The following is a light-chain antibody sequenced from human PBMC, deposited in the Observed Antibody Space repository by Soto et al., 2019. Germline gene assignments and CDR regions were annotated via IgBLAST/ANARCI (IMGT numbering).Light chain of an antibody. CDR3: QQYHTWPIT. CDR2: DAS. V-gene: IGKV1-5*01. Sequence: IQMTQSPSSLSPSVGDRVTITCRASRSISDWLAWYQQKPGKAPELLIFDASNLKSGVSSRFSGSGSGTEFTLTISSLQSEDCAIYYCQQYHTWPITFGGGTKVDIK. J-gene: IGKJ4*01. CDR1: RSISDW.